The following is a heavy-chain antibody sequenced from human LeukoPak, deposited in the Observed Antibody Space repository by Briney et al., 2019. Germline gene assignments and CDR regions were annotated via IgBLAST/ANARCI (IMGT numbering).Heavy chain of an antibody. D-gene: IGHD1-7*01. CDR1: GYTFTSYG. V-gene: IGHV1-18*01. CDR3: ATGQLELRGYYYYMDV. Sequence: GASVKISCKASGYTFTSYGTSWVRQAPGQGLEWMGWISAYNGNTNYAQKLQGRVTMTTDTSTSTAYMELRSLRSEDTAVYYCATGQLELRGYYYYMDVWGKGTTVTVSS. CDR2: ISAYNGNT. J-gene: IGHJ6*03.